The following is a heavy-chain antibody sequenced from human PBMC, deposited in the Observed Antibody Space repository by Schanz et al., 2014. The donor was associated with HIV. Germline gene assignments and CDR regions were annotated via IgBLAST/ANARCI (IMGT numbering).Heavy chain of an antibody. D-gene: IGHD3-10*01. J-gene: IGHJ4*02. Sequence: EVQLVESGGGLVQPGGSLRLSCAASGFTFSRYWMSWVRQAPGKGLEWVAKIKQDGSEKHYVASVKGRFTISRDNARNSLYLQMSSLRADDTAVYYCARDSGPGIYWGQGTLVTVSS. CDR3: ARDSGPGIY. CDR2: IKQDGSEK. V-gene: IGHV3-7*01. CDR1: GFTFSRYW.